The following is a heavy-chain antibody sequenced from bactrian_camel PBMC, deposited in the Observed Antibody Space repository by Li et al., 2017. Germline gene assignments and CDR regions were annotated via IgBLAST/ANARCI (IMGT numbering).Heavy chain of an antibody. J-gene: IGHJ6*01. D-gene: IGHD4*01. Sequence: QLVESGGGSVQAGGSLRLSCAASYDIGRSYMGWFRQAPTKGREWVATISKSGTYTYYADSVKGRFTVSRDNAKNTVYLRMNNLKPEDTAMYYCAAEPAETCSYYSDDVADGGDFNYWGQGTQVTVS. CDR2: ISKSGTYT. V-gene: IGHV3-2*01. CDR3: AAEPAETCSYYSDDVADGGDFNY. CDR1: YDIGRSY.